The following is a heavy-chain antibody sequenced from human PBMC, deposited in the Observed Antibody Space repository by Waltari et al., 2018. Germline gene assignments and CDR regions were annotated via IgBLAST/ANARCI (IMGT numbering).Heavy chain of an antibody. CDR2: IRNSGSTI. CDR1: GFVFRSFD. V-gene: IGHV3-48*03. J-gene: IGHJ4*02. D-gene: IGHD3-9*01. Sequence: EVKLVESGGGLVQPGGSLRLSCEASGFVFRSFDMNWVRQAPGKGMEWIAHIRNSGSTIDYADSGKGRVSISRDNAKESLFLQMNSLRAEDTAVYYCARHGIRLGLYYFDYWGQGALVTVSS. CDR3: ARHGIRLGLYYFDY.